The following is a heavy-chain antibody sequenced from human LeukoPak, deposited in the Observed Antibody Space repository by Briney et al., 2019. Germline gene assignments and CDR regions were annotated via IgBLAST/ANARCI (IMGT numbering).Heavy chain of an antibody. V-gene: IGHV4-30-4*08. D-gene: IGHD3-3*01. Sequence: PSETLSLTCTVSGGSISSGDYYWSWIRQPPGKGLEWIGYIYYSASTYYNPSLKSRVTISVDTAKNQFSLKLSSVTAADTAVYYCARDHSDFWSGYYTDHRAFDIWGQGAMVTVSS. CDR2: IYYSAST. CDR1: GGSISSGDYY. CDR3: ARDHSDFWSGYYTDHRAFDI. J-gene: IGHJ3*02.